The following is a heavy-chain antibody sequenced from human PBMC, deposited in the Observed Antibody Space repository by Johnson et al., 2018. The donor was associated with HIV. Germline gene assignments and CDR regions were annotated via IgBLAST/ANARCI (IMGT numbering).Heavy chain of an antibody. D-gene: IGHD3-10*01. Sequence: VHLVESGGGLVQTGRSLRLSCIGFGFTSGDYSMNWVRQAPGRGLELVGFIRSKAYGGTPEYAASVKGRFTISGDESRNIAYLQMDSLKTEDTAVYYCSSRPHGSGRPLDIWGQGTLVTVSS. CDR3: SSRPHGSGRPLDI. CDR2: IRSKAYGGTP. CDR1: GFTSGDYS. V-gene: IGHV3-49*04. J-gene: IGHJ3*02.